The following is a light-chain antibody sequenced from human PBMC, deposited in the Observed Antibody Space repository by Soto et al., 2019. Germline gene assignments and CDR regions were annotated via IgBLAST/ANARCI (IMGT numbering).Light chain of an antibody. V-gene: IGKV3-15*01. CDR2: DAS. CDR3: QQYNNMPPLT. Sequence: EIVMTQSPATLSVSPGQTATLSCRASQSVSSNLAWYQHKPGQAPRLLIYDASTRATGIPARFSGSGSGTEFTLTISSLQSEDFAIYFCQQYNNMPPLTFGGGTKVDIK. CDR1: QSVSSN. J-gene: IGKJ4*01.